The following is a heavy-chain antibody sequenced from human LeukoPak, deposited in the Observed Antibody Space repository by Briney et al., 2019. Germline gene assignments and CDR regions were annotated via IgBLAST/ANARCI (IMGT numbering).Heavy chain of an antibody. CDR3: ARLRPVAGYDAFDI. CDR2: IYYSGST. J-gene: IGHJ3*02. D-gene: IGHD6-19*01. Sequence: SETLSLTCSVSGGSISSYYWSWIRQPPGKGLEWIGYIYYSGSTNYNPSLKSSVTMSVDTSKNQFSLKLTSVTAADTAVYYCARLRPVAGYDAFDIWGHGTMVTVSS. CDR1: GGSISSYY. V-gene: IGHV4-59*08.